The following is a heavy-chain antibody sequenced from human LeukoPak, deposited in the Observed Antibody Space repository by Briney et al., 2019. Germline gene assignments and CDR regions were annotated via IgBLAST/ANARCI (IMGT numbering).Heavy chain of an antibody. CDR1: GLTFNHYG. Sequence: GRSLRLSCAASGLTFNHYGMHWVRQAPGKGLEWLAISYNGNNKYHADPVKGRFTISRDNYKNTLYLQMNSLRAEDTAVYYCVRDFRFLEDYWGQGTLVTVSS. V-gene: IGHV3-30*03. CDR2: SYNGNNK. J-gene: IGHJ4*02. D-gene: IGHD3-3*01. CDR3: VRDFRFLEDY.